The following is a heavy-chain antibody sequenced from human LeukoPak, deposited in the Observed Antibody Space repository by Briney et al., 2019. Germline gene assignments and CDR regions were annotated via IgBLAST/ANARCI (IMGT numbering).Heavy chain of an antibody. Sequence: GGSLTLSCQASGFTFDDYAMHWVRQAPGKGLEWVSGISWNSGSIGYADSVKGRFTISRDNAKNSLYLQMNSLRAEDMALYYCAKGDDYDSSGPVDYWGQGTLVTVSS. V-gene: IGHV3-9*03. D-gene: IGHD3-22*01. J-gene: IGHJ4*02. CDR1: GFTFDDYA. CDR2: ISWNSGSI. CDR3: AKGDDYDSSGPVDY.